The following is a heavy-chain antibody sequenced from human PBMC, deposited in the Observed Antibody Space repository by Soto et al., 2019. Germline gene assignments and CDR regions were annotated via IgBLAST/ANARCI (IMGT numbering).Heavy chain of an antibody. Sequence: PGWSLRLSCAASGFTFSIYAMHWVRQAPGRGLEYVSAISSNGGSTYYANSVKGRFTISRDNSKNTLYLQMGSLRAEDMAVYYCASSLYYYYYMDVWGKGTTVTVSS. J-gene: IGHJ6*03. CDR2: ISSNGGST. V-gene: IGHV3-64*01. CDR3: ASSLYYYYYMDV. CDR1: GFTFSIYA.